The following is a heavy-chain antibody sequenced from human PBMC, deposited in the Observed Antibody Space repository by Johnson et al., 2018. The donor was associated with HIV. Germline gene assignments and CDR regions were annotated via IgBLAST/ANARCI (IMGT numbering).Heavy chain of an antibody. J-gene: IGHJ3*02. CDR3: ASPLEAAAGPMDAFDI. Sequence: QMLLVESGGGVVRPGGSLRLSCAASGFTFDDYGMSWVRQAPGKGLELVAVISYDGSNKYYADSVKGRFTISRDNSKNTLYLQMNSLRAEDTAVYYCASPLEAAAGPMDAFDIWGQGTMVTVSS. V-gene: IGHV3-30*03. D-gene: IGHD6-13*01. CDR1: GFTFDDYG. CDR2: ISYDGSNK.